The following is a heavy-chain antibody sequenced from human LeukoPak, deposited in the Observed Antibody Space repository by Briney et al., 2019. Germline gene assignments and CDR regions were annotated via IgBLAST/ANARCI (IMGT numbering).Heavy chain of an antibody. CDR3: AREGCSSTSCYYYYYYYMDV. D-gene: IGHD2-2*01. Sequence: SETLSLTCAVYGGSFSGYYWSWIRQPPGKGLEWIGEINHSGSTNYIPSLKSRVTISVDTPKNQFSLKLSSVTAADTAVYYCAREGCSSTSCYYYYYYYMDVWGKGTTVTVSS. CDR1: GGSFSGYY. J-gene: IGHJ6*03. V-gene: IGHV4-34*01. CDR2: INHSGST.